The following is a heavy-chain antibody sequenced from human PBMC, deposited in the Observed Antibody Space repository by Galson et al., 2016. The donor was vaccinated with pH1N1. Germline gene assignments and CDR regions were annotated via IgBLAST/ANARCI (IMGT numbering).Heavy chain of an antibody. D-gene: IGHD1-14*01. V-gene: IGHV3-9*01. J-gene: IGHJ4*02. CDR3: VGPLGNPPGY. CDR2: ISWNSGSI. CDR1: GFTFDDYA. Sequence: SLRLSCAASGFTFDDYAMHWVRQAPGKGLEWVSGISWNSGSIGYADSVKGRFTISRDNAKNSLYLQMNSLRAEDTAVYFCVGPLGNPPGYWGQGTLVTVSS.